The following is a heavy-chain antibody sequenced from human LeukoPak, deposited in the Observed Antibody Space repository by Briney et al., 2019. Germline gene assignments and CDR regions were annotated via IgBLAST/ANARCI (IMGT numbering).Heavy chain of an antibody. CDR1: GFTFSNYW. J-gene: IGHJ4*02. CDR2: INRDGSTT. CDR3: AKANWVSNADAVW. Sequence: GGSLRLSCAASGFTFSNYWVHWVRQPPGKGLVWVSRINRDGSTTKYADPVKGRFTVSRDDSRNTVYLQMNDLRVEDTAIYFCAKANWVSNADAVWWGQGTRVTVSS. D-gene: IGHD1-1*01. V-gene: IGHV3-74*03.